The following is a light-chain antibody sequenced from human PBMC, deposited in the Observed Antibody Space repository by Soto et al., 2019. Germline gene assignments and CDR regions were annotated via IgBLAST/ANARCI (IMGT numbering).Light chain of an antibody. V-gene: IGLV2-14*03. CDR3: SSYTNTNTLL. CDR1: SSDVGAYNY. Sequence: QSALTQPASVSGSPGQSIAISCTGTSSDVGAYNYVSWYQQHPGKAPKLLIHDVSNRPSGISDRFSGSKSGNTASLTISGLQAEDEADYYCSSYTNTNTLLFGGGTEVTVL. J-gene: IGLJ2*01. CDR2: DVS.